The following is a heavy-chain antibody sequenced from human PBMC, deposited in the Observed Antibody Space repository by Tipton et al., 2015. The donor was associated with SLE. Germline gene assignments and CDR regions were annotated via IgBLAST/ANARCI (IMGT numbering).Heavy chain of an antibody. CDR2: IYHNGDT. CDR1: GGSISSGDFF. J-gene: IGHJ6*03. CDR3: AREIRFLEWLSYYYYMDV. D-gene: IGHD3-3*01. Sequence: TLSLTCSVSGGSISSGDFFWSWIRQPPGRGLEWIGYIYHNGDTMYSPSLKSRVTMSVHTSNNQFSLRMTSVTAADTAVYFCAREIRFLEWLSYYYYMDVWGKGTTVTVSS. V-gene: IGHV4-61*08.